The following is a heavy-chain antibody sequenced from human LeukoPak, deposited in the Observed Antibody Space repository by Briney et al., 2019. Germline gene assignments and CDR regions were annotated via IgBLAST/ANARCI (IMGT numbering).Heavy chain of an antibody. CDR2: INHSGST. V-gene: IGHV4-34*01. J-gene: IGHJ5*02. CDR1: GGSFSGYY. D-gene: IGHD2-15*01. CDR3: ARMEKVADGLNWFDP. Sequence: SETLSLTCAVYGGSFSGYYWSWIRQPPGKGLEWIGEINHSGSTNYNPSLKSRVTISVDTSKNQFSLKLSSVTAADTAVYYCARMEKVADGLNWFDPWGQGTLVTVSS.